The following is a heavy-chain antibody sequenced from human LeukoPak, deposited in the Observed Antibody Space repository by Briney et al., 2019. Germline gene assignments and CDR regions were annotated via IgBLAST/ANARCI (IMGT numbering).Heavy chain of an antibody. CDR1: GFSFSTYG. D-gene: IGHD1-1*01. CDR3: AKIAALTTGNTFDY. J-gene: IGHJ4*02. Sequence: GGSLRLSCAASGFSFSTYGMHWVRQTPGKGLEWVAVISYDGSNKYYADSVKGRFTISRDNSMNTLYLQMNSLRPEDTAVYHCAKIAALTTGNTFDYWGQGTLVTVSS. V-gene: IGHV3-30*18. CDR2: ISYDGSNK.